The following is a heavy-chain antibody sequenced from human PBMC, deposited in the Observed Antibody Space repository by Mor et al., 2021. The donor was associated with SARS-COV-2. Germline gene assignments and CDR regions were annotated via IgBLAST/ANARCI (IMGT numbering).Heavy chain of an antibody. Sequence: STYYADSVKGRFTISRDNSKNTLYLQMNSLRAEDTAVYYCAKVTNPTYYYDSSGYFPLWGQ. CDR3: AKVTNPTYYYDSSGYFPL. V-gene: IGHV3-23*01. J-gene: IGHJ1*01. D-gene: IGHD3-22*01. CDR2: ST.